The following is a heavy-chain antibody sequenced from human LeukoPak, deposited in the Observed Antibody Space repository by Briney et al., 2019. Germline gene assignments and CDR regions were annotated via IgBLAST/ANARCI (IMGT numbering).Heavy chain of an antibody. Sequence: SETLSLTCTVSGGSISSYYWSLIRQPAGKGLEWIGRIYTSGSTNYNPSLKSRVTMSVDTSKNQFSLKLSSVTAADTAVYYCARGPTYYDYVWGSYRSRPFDYWGQGTLVTVSS. D-gene: IGHD3-16*02. CDR1: GGSISSYY. J-gene: IGHJ4*02. V-gene: IGHV4-4*07. CDR3: ARGPTYYDYVWGSYRSRPFDY. CDR2: IYTSGST.